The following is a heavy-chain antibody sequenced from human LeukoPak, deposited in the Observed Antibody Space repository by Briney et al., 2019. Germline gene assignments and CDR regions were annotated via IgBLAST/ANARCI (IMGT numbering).Heavy chain of an antibody. CDR3: AKSDGYGLIDS. V-gene: IGHV4-39*01. Sequence: SETLFLTCIVSGVSISSSNYYWGWVRQPPGKGLEWIGNIYSSGSTYYNSSLKSRVTISIDTSNNQVSLKMSSMTAADTAVYYCAKSDGYGLIDSWGQGTLVTVSS. CDR1: GVSISSSNYY. J-gene: IGHJ5*01. D-gene: IGHD2-21*02. CDR2: IYSSGST.